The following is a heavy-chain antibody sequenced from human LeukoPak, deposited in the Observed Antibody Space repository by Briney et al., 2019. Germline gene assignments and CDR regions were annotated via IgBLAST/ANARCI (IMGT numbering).Heavy chain of an antibody. CDR2: IYYSVST. Sequence: PSETLSLTCAVSGGSLSSYYWSWIRQPPGKGLEWIGYIYYSVSTNYNPSLKSRVTMSVDTSKNPVSLKLSSVTAADTAVYCCARRHPVWDYSGLDVWGQGTTVTVSS. CDR1: GGSLSSYY. CDR3: ARRHPVWDYSGLDV. V-gene: IGHV4-59*01. J-gene: IGHJ6*01. D-gene: IGHD1-14*01.